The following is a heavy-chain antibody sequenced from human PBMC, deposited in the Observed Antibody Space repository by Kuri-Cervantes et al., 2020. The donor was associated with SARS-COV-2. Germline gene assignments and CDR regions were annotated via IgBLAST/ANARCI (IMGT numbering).Heavy chain of an antibody. CDR3: ARDERYCSGGSCYSEAGNWFDP. J-gene: IGHJ5*02. CDR1: GFTFSSYW. CDR2: IKQDGSEK. Sequence: GESLKISCAASGFTFSSYWMSWVRQAPGKGLEWVANIKQDGSEKYYVDSVKGRFTISRDNAKNSLYLQMNSLRAEDTAAYYCARDERYCSGGSCYSEAGNWFDPWGQGTLVTVSS. D-gene: IGHD2-15*01. V-gene: IGHV3-7*01.